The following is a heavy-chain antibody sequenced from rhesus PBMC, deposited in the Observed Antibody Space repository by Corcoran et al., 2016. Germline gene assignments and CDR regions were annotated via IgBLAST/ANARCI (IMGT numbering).Heavy chain of an antibody. Sequence: QVQLQESGPGLVKPSETLSLTCAVAGGSFSSYWWSWIRQPPGKGLEWIGEIKRKSGSTNYRPHLKSGVSSSKDAAKSQFSLKRGVGTAADTAGDYCARGRGKWRQLRADSWGQGVVVTVSS. D-gene: IGHD6-25*01. CDR2: IKRKSGST. V-gene: IGHV4-80*01. J-gene: IGHJ6*01. CDR1: GGSFSSYW. CDR3: ARGRGKWRQLRADS.